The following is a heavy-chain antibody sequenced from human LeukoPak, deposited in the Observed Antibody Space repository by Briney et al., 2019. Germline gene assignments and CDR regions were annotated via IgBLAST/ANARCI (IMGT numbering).Heavy chain of an antibody. J-gene: IGHJ3*02. CDR3: ATISYGGNSFSDAFDI. V-gene: IGHV1-69*04. D-gene: IGHD4-23*01. CDR1: GGTFSSYA. CDR2: IIPILGTA. Sequence: GASVKVSCKASGGTFSSYAISWVRQAPGQGLEWMGRIIPILGTANYAQKFQGRVTITADKSTSTAYMELSSLRSEDTAVYYCATISYGGNSFSDAFDIWGQGTMVTVSS.